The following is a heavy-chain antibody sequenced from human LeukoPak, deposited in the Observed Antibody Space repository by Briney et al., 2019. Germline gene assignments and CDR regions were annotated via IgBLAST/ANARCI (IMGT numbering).Heavy chain of an antibody. CDR2: IYYSGSA. J-gene: IGHJ4*02. CDR1: GGSISSSSYH. Sequence: SETLSLTCSVSGGSISSSSYHWGWIRQSPGKGLEWIGSIYYSGSAYYNPFLKSRLTISVDTSKDQFSLKLSSVTAADTAVYYCARCISMVRGVIRPPDYWGQGTLVTVSS. CDR3: ARCISMVRGVIRPPDY. D-gene: IGHD3-10*01. V-gene: IGHV4-39*01.